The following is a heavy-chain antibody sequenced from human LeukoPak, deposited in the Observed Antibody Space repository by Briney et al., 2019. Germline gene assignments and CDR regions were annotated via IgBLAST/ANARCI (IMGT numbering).Heavy chain of an antibody. J-gene: IGHJ4*02. CDR3: ARLFLRYFDS. CDR1: AGTFSSYA. D-gene: IGHD3-9*01. V-gene: IGHV1-69*13. CDR2: IIPIFGTA. Sequence: GASVKVSCKASAGTFSSYAISWVRQAPGQGLEWMGGIIPIFGTANYAQKFQGRVTITADESTSTAYMELSSLRSEDTAVYYCARLFLRYFDSWGQGTLVTVSS.